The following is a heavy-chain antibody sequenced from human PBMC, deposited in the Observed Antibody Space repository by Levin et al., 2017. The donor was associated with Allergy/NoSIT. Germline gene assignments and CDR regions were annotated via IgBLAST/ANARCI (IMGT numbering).Heavy chain of an antibody. D-gene: IGHD1-7*01. Sequence: QASETLSLTCAASGFTLSSYGMHWVRQAPGKGLEWVAVILYDGTTKYYADSVKGRFTISGDNSKNTLYLQMNSLRAEDTAVYYCAKGTGTTYSYYYDMDFWGQGTTVTVSS. V-gene: IGHV3-30*18. CDR2: ILYDGTTK. CDR3: AKGTGTTYSYYYDMDF. J-gene: IGHJ6*02. CDR1: GFTLSSYG.